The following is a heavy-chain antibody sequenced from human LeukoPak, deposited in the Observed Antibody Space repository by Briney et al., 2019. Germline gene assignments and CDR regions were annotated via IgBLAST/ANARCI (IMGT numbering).Heavy chain of an antibody. J-gene: IGHJ4*02. V-gene: IGHV1-8*01. CDR1: GYTFNSYD. D-gene: IGHD1-1*01. CDR3: ARILRNSNARGPFGY. CDR2: MNPNSGNT. Sequence: GASVKVSCNASGYTFNSYDINWVRQAPGQGLEWMGWMNPNSGNTGYAQKFQGRVTMTRNTSISTAYMEVSSLRSEDTAVYYCARILRNSNARGPFGYWGQGTLVTVSS.